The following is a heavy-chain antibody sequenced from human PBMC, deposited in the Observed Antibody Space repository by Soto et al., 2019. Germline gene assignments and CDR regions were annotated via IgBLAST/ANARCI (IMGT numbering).Heavy chain of an antibody. CDR1: GFTFSSYW. CDR3: ACSRAFDY. V-gene: IGHV3-7*05. D-gene: IGHD2-15*01. Sequence: EVQLVESGGGLVQPGGSLRLSCAASGFTFSSYWMSWVRQAPGKGLEWVANIKQDGSEKYYVDSVKGRFTISRDNAKNSLELLMNSLRYVDTPIYYCACSRAFDYWGQGTLVTVSS. CDR2: IKQDGSEK. J-gene: IGHJ4*02.